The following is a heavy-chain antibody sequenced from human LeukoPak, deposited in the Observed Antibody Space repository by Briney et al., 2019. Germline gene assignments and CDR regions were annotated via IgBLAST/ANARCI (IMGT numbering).Heavy chain of an antibody. J-gene: IGHJ3*01. CDR3: ARISPGGIVVVVAPTGAFDV. V-gene: IGHV5-51*01. CDR2: IYPGDSDT. Sequence: GESLKISCKGSGYSFTNYWIGRVRQMPGKGLEWMGIIYPGDSDTRYSPSFQGQVTISADKSISTAYLQWSSLKASDTAMYYCARISPGGIVVVVAPTGAFDVWGQGKMVTVSS. D-gene: IGHD2-15*01. CDR1: GYSFTNYW.